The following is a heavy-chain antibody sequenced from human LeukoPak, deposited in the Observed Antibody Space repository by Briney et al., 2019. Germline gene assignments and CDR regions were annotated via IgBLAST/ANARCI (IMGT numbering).Heavy chain of an antibody. CDR1: GGSISSYY. CDR3: ARTPSYYYDSSGYYGPWFDP. J-gene: IGHJ5*02. V-gene: IGHV4-59*08. CDR2: IYYSGST. Sequence: NASGTLSLTCTVSGGSISSYYWSWIRQPPGKGLEWIGYIYYSGSTNYNPSLKSRVTISVDTSKNQFSLKLSSVTAADTAVYYCARTPSYYYDSSGYYGPWFDPWGQGTLVTVSS. D-gene: IGHD3-22*01.